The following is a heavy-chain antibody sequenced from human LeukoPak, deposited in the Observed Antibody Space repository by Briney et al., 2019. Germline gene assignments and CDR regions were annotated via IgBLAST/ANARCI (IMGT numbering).Heavy chain of an antibody. CDR3: AKTVAYYDEEDYYGMDV. D-gene: IGHD3-3*01. Sequence: GGSLRLSCAASGFTFSSYGMHWVRQAPGKGLEWVAVISYDGSNKYYADSVKGRFTISRDNSKSTLYLQMNSLRAEDTAVYYCAKTVAYYDEEDYYGMDVWGQGTTVTVSS. V-gene: IGHV3-30*18. CDR1: GFTFSSYG. J-gene: IGHJ6*02. CDR2: ISYDGSNK.